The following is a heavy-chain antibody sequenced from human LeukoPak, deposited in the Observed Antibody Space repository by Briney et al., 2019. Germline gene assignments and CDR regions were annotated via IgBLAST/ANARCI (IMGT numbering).Heavy chain of an antibody. V-gene: IGHV3-23*01. Sequence: PGGSLRLSCAASGFTFSSYAMSWVRQAPGKGLEWVSSISGSGNRTYYADSVKGRFTISRDNSKNTLYLQMNSLRDEDTAVYYCAKSSYYDSSGYYREYYFDFWGQGTLVTVSS. D-gene: IGHD3-22*01. CDR2: ISGSGNRT. CDR1: GFTFSSYA. J-gene: IGHJ4*02. CDR3: AKSSYYDSSGYYREYYFDF.